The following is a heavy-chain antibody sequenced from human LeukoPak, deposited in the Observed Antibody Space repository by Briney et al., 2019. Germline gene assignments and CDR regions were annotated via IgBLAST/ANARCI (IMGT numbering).Heavy chain of an antibody. CDR3: ARGVWKRSLQKFDY. CDR1: GYTLTELS. D-gene: IGHD3-16*01. V-gene: IGHV1-24*01. J-gene: IGHJ4*02. CDR2: FDPEDGET. Sequence: ASVKVSCKVSGYTLTELSMHWVRQAPGKGLEWMGGFDPEDGETIYAQKFQGRVTMTEDTSTDTAYMELSSLRSEDTAVYYCARGVWKRSLQKFDYWGQGTLVTVSS.